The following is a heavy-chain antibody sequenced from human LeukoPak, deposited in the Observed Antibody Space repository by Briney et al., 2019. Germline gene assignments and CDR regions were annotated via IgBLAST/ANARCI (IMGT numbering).Heavy chain of an antibody. Sequence: SETLSLTCTVSGGSISSYYWSWIRQPPGKGLEWIGYIYYSGSTNYNPSLKSRVTISVDTSKNQFSLKLSSVTAADTAVYYCATSMVRGVMFFDYWGQGTLVTVSS. CDR2: IYYSGST. D-gene: IGHD3-10*01. CDR3: ATSMVRGVMFFDY. V-gene: IGHV4-59*01. CDR1: GGSISSYY. J-gene: IGHJ4*02.